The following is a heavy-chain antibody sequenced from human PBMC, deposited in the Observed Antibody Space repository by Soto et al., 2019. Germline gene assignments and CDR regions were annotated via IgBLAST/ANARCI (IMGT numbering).Heavy chain of an antibody. Sequence: ASVKVSCKVSGYTLTELSMHWVRQAPGKGLEWMGGFDPEDGETIYAQKFQGRVTMTEDTSTGTAYMELSSLRSEDTAVYYCATVGYDSSGYTRDAFDIWGQGTMVTVSS. CDR2: FDPEDGET. CDR1: GYTLTELS. D-gene: IGHD3-22*01. V-gene: IGHV1-24*01. J-gene: IGHJ3*02. CDR3: ATVGYDSSGYTRDAFDI.